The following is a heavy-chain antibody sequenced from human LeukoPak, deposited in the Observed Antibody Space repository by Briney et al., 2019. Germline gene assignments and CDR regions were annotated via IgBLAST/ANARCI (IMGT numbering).Heavy chain of an antibody. D-gene: IGHD3-9*01. CDR3: AKSDDILTGSLEA. CDR2: INHSGST. CDR1: GGSFSGYY. J-gene: IGHJ4*02. Sequence: PSETLSLTCAVYGGSFSGYYWSWIRQPPGKGLEWIGEINHSGSTNYNPSLKSRVTISVDTSKNQFSLKLSSVTAADTAVYYCAKSDDILTGSLEAWGQGTLVTVSS. V-gene: IGHV4-34*01.